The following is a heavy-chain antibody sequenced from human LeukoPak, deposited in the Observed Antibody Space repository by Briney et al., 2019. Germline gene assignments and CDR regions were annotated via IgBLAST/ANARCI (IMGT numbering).Heavy chain of an antibody. D-gene: IGHD3-10*01. CDR2: MYYSGST. CDR1: GASISNFY. Sequence: SETLSLTCTVSGASISNFYWSWIRQPPGKGLEWIGYMYYSGSTAYNPSLESRVTTSVDTSKNQFSLKLSSVTAADTAIYYCARAYYYGSGNYRIPWGYFGMDAWGQGTTVTVSS. CDR3: ARAYYYGSGNYRIPWGYFGMDA. J-gene: IGHJ6*02. V-gene: IGHV4-59*01.